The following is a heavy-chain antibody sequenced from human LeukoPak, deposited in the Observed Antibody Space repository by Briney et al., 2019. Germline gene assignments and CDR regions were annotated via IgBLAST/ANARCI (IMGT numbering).Heavy chain of an antibody. CDR1: GGSFSGYY. D-gene: IGHD1-26*01. Sequence: SETLSLTCAVYGGSFSGYYWSWIRQPPGKGLEWIGEINHSGSTNYNPSLKSRVSISVDTSKNQFSLKLSPVTAADTAVYYCARLTPYSGSPLGDYWGQGTLVTVSS. J-gene: IGHJ4*02. V-gene: IGHV4-34*01. CDR2: INHSGST. CDR3: ARLTPYSGSPLGDY.